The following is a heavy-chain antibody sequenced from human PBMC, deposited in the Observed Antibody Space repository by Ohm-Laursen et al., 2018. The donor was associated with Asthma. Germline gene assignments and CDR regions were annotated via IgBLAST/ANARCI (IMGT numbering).Heavy chain of an antibody. V-gene: IGHV3-30*03. CDR2: ISYDGSNK. J-gene: IGHJ4*02. CDR3: ARDLGIVFWEYYFDY. D-gene: IGHD1-26*01. CDR1: GFTFSSYG. Sequence: SLRLSCAAPGFTFSSYGMHWVRQAPGKGLEWVAVISYDGSNKYYADSVNGRFTISRDNSKNTLYLQMNSLRAEDTAVYYCARDLGIVFWEYYFDYWGQGTLVTVSS.